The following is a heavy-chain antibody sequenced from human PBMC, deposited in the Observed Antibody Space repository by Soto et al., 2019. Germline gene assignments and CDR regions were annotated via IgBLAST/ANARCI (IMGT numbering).Heavy chain of an antibody. CDR1: GGSISSGGYY. J-gene: IGHJ5*02. CDR3: AGWGGVIVPPWFDP. CDR2: IYYSGST. V-gene: IGHV4-31*03. D-gene: IGHD3-16*02. Sequence: SETLSLTCTVSGGSISSGGYYWSWIRQHPGKGLEWIGYIYYSGSTYYNPSLKSRVTISVDTSKNQFSLKLSSVTAADTAVYYCAGWGGVIVPPWFDPWGQGTLVTVSS.